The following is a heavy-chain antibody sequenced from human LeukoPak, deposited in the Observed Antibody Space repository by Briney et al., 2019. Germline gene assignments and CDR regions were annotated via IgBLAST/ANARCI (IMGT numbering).Heavy chain of an antibody. V-gene: IGHV3-21*01. CDR1: GFTFSSYS. Sequence: KPGGSLRLSCAASGFTFSSYSMNWVRQAPGKGLEWVSSISSSSSYIYYADSVKGRFTISRDNAKNSLYLQMNSLRAEDTAVYYCARDLSSGYIRPRALDYWGQGTLVTVSS. CDR2: ISSSSSYI. D-gene: IGHD3-22*01. J-gene: IGHJ4*02. CDR3: ARDLSSGYIRPRALDY.